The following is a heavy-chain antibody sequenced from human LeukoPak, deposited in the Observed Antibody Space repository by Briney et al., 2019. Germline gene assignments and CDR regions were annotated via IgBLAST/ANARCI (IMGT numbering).Heavy chain of an antibody. D-gene: IGHD3-3*01. Sequence: PGGSLRLSCAASGFTFSSYAMSWVRQAPGKGLEWVSAISGSGGSTYYADSVKGRFTISRDNSKNTLYLQMNSLRAEDTAVYYCAKDHRITIFGVAQPTSYYFDYWGQGTLVTVSS. CDR2: ISGSGGST. CDR3: AKDHRITIFGVAQPTSYYFDY. CDR1: GFTFSSYA. J-gene: IGHJ4*02. V-gene: IGHV3-23*01.